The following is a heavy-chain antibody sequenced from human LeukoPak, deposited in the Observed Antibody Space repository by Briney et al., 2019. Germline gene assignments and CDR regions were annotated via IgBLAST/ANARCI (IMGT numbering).Heavy chain of an antibody. CDR1: GYTFTKYG. CDR2: ISTYNGNT. V-gene: IGHV1-18*01. Sequence: ASVKVSCTASGYTFTKYGITWVRQAPGQGLEWMGWISTYNGNTNYAQKLQGRVTMTTDTSTSTAHMELRSLISDDAAVYYCARGDDYGDYWGFYWGQGTLVTVSS. CDR3: ARGDDYGDYWGFY. D-gene: IGHD4-17*01. J-gene: IGHJ4*02.